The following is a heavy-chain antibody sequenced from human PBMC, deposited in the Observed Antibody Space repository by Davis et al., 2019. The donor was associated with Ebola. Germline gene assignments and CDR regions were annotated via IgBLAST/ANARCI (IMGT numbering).Heavy chain of an antibody. V-gene: IGHV4-30-4*01. CDR3: ARAHYYDSRADWFDP. D-gene: IGHD3-22*01. J-gene: IGHJ5*02. CDR2: IYYSGRT. Sequence: SWVRQPPGKGLEWIGDIYYSGRTYNNPSLKSRITISIDTSKNHFSLNLTSVNADDTAVYYCARAHYYDSRADWFDPWGQGTLVTVSS.